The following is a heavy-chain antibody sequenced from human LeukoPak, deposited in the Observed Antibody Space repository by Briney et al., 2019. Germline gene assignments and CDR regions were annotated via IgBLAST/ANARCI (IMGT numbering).Heavy chain of an antibody. Sequence: ETLSLTCTVSGGSISSYYWSWVRQAPGKGLEWVANIKQDGSEKYYVDSVKGRFTISRDNAKNSLYLQMNSLRAEDTAVYYCASHTYCGGDCYQYYFDYWGQGTLVTVSS. CDR1: GGSISSYY. CDR2: IKQDGSEK. J-gene: IGHJ4*02. CDR3: ASHTYCGGDCYQYYFDY. D-gene: IGHD2-21*02. V-gene: IGHV3-7*01.